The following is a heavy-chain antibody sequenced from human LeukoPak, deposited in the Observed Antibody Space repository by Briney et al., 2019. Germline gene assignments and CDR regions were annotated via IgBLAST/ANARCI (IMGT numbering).Heavy chain of an antibody. CDR3: ARGARIAAAYYYYYMDV. D-gene: IGHD6-13*01. V-gene: IGHV1-46*01. CDR2: INPSGGST. CDR1: GYTFTSYY. Sequence: ASVKVSCKASGYTFTSYYMHWVRQAPGQGLEWMGIINPSGGSTSYAQKFQGRVTMTRNTSISTAYMELSSLRSEDTAVYYCARGARIAAAYYYYYMDVWGKGTTVTISS. J-gene: IGHJ6*03.